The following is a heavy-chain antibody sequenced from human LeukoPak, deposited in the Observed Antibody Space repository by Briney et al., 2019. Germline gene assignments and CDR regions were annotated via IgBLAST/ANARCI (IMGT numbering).Heavy chain of an antibody. CDR1: GGSISSSSYY. V-gene: IGHV4-39*07. CDR3: AGGSSWYYFDY. Sequence: PSETLSLTCTVSGGSISSSSYYWGWIRQPPGKGLEWIGSIYYSGSTYYNPSLKSRVTISVDTSKNQFSLKLSSVTAADTAVYYCAGGSSWYYFDYWGQGTLVTVSS. CDR2: IYYSGST. J-gene: IGHJ4*02. D-gene: IGHD6-13*01.